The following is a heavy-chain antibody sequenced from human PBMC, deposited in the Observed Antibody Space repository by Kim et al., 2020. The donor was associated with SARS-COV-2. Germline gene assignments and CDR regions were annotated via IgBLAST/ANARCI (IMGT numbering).Heavy chain of an antibody. J-gene: IGHJ4*02. V-gene: IGHV4-59*01. D-gene: IGHD3-10*01. CDR3: ARVYYGSGSYRFFDY. Sequence: PPLKSRVTISVDTSKTQFSLKLSSVTAADTAVYYCARVYYGSGSYRFFDYWGQGTLVTVSS.